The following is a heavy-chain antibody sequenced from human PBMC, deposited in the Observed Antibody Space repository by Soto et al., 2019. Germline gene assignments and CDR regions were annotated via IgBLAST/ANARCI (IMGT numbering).Heavy chain of an antibody. J-gene: IGHJ4*02. CDR2: INPSGGST. V-gene: IGHV1-46*01. CDR1: GYTFTSYY. D-gene: IGHD2-15*01. CDR3: AREVVAATPFDY. Sequence: GASVKVSCKASGYTFTSYYMHWARHAPGQGREWMGIINPSGGSTSYAQKFQGRVTMTRDTSTSTVYMELSSLRSEDTAVYYWAREVVAATPFDYWGQGPLVTVAS.